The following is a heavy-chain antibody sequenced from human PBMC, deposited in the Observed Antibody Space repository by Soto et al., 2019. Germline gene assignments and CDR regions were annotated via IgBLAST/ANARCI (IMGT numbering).Heavy chain of an antibody. V-gene: IGHV1-69*13. CDR1: GGTFSSYA. CDR2: IIHIFGTA. D-gene: IGHD3-22*01. J-gene: IGHJ4*02. Sequence: GASVKVSCKASGGTFSSYAISWVRQAPGQGLEWMGGIIHIFGTANYAQKFQGRVTITADESTSTAYMELSSLRSEDTAVYYCARDLFDYDSSGSTDYCGEGPLVTVSS. CDR3: ARDLFDYDSSGSTDY.